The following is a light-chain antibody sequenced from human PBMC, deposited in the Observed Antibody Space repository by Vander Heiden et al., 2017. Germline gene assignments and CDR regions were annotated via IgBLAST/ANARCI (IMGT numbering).Light chain of an antibody. J-gene: IGKJ1*01. Sequence: AIQMTQSPSSLSASVGDRVTITCRASQGIRNDLGWYQQKPGKAPKLLICAASTLQSGVPSRFSGSGSGTDFTLTISSLRPEDFATYYCVQDYNYPRTFGQGTKVEIK. CDR2: AAS. CDR3: VQDYNYPRT. CDR1: QGIRND. V-gene: IGKV1-6*01.